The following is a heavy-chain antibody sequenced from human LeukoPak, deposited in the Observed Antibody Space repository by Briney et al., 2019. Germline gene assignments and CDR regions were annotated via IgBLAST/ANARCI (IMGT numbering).Heavy chain of an antibody. J-gene: IGHJ4*02. CDR1: GFTFSDYY. CDR2: ISSSGSTI. V-gene: IGHV3-11*04. CDR3: ARDMGRYYDSSGYYRPLDY. Sequence: GGSLRLSCAASGFTFSDYYMSWIRQAPGKGLEWVSYISSSGSTIYYADSVKGRFTISRDNAKNSLYLQMNSLRAEDTAVYYCARDMGRYYDSSGYYRPLDYWGQGTLVTVSS. D-gene: IGHD3-22*01.